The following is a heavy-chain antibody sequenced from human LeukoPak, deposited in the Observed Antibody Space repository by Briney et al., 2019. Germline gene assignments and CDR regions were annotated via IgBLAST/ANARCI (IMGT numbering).Heavy chain of an antibody. J-gene: IGHJ3*02. V-gene: IGHV3-23*01. Sequence: GGSLRLSCAASGFTFSSYAMSWVRQAPGKGLEWVSAISGSGGSTYYADSVKGRFTISRDNSKNTLYLQMNSLRAEDTAVYYCAKALPFDSSGYSAPIDAFDIWGQGTVVTVSS. D-gene: IGHD3-22*01. CDR3: AKALPFDSSGYSAPIDAFDI. CDR1: GFTFSSYA. CDR2: ISGSGGST.